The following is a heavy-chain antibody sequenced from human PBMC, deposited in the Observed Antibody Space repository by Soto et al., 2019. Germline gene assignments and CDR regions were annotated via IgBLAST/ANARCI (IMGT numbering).Heavy chain of an antibody. Sequence: QLQLQESGPGLVKPSETLSLTCTVSGGSISNSAYYWGWIRQPPRKGLEWIGSVYYSGSTYYNPSLKSRVAISIDTSKNQFSLKLTSVTAADTAAYYCAKFKTGSGWSHYYGIDVWGQGTTVTVSS. CDR2: VYYSGST. CDR3: AKFKTGSGWSHYYGIDV. J-gene: IGHJ6*02. V-gene: IGHV4-39*01. D-gene: IGHD6-19*01. CDR1: GGSISNSAYY.